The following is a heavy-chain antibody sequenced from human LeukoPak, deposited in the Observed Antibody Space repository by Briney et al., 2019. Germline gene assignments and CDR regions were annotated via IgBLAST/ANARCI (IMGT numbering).Heavy chain of an antibody. D-gene: IGHD3/OR15-3a*01. CDR2: IYYSGST. CDR1: GGSISSSSYY. J-gene: IGHJ4*02. CDR3: ARHGHADYFDY. V-gene: IGHV4-61*05. Sequence: PSETLSLTCTVSGGSISSSSYYWSWIRQPPGKGLEWIGYIYYSGSTNYNPSLKSRVTISVDTSKNQFSLKLSSVTAADTAVYYCARHGHADYFDYWGQGTLVTVSS.